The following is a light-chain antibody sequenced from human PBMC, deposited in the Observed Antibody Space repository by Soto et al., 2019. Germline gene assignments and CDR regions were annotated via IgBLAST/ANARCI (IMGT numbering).Light chain of an antibody. CDR2: EVT. CDR3: SSFTNINTRACV. V-gene: IGLV2-14*01. Sequence: QSVLPQPASVSGSRGQSITISCTGTSGDIGSYNRVSWYQQHPGKAPKLIIYEVTDRPSGVSNRFSGSKSSNTASLTISGLQAEDEAEYYCSSFTNINTRACVFGTGTKLTVL. CDR1: SGDIGSYNR. J-gene: IGLJ1*01.